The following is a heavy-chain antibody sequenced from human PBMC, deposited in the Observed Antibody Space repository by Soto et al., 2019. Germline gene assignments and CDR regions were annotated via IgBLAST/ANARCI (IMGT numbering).Heavy chain of an antibody. CDR1: GFTFSDYY. V-gene: IGHV3-11*06. J-gene: IGHJ4*02. D-gene: IGHD1-7*01. Sequence: PGGSLRLSCAASGFTFSDYYMSWIRQAPGKGLEWVSYISSSSSYTNYADSVKGRFTISRDNAKNSLYLQMNSLRAEDTAVYYCASAPVQLELQLVDYRGQRTLVTASS. CDR3: ASAPVQLELQLVDY. CDR2: ISSSSSYT.